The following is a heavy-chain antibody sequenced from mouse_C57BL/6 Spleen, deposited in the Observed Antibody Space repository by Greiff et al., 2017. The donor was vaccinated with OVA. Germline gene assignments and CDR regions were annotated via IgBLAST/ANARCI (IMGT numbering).Heavy chain of an antibody. Sequence: EVQLQQSGPELVKPGASVKIPCKASGYTFTDYNMDWVKQSHGKSLEWIGDINPNNGGTIYNQKFKGKATLTVDKSSSTAYMELRSLTSEDTAVYYCAREWLRRYAMDYWGQGTSVTVSS. V-gene: IGHV1-18*01. CDR2: INPNNGGT. J-gene: IGHJ4*01. CDR3: AREWLRRYAMDY. CDR1: GYTFTDYN. D-gene: IGHD2-2*01.